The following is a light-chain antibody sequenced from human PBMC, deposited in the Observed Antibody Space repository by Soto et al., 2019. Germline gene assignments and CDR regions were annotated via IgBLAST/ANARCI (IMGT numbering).Light chain of an antibody. CDR3: HQYGSSLLT. V-gene: IGKV3-20*01. CDR2: GAS. J-gene: IGKJ4*01. Sequence: EIVLTQSPGTLSLSPGERATLSCRASQTINSDYLAWYQQSSGQAPRLLIYGASSRATGIPDRFSGSGSGTDFTLPISRLEPEDFAVYSCHQYGSSLLTFGGGTKVDIK. CDR1: QTINSDY.